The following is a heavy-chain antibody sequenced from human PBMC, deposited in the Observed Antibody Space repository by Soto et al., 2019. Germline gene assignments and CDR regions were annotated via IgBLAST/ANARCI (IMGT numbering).Heavy chain of an antibody. V-gene: IGHV3-30-3*01. CDR1: GFTFSSYA. CDR3: ARAIYY. D-gene: IGHD3-3*01. J-gene: IGHJ4*02. Sequence: QVQLVESGGGVVQPGRSLRLSCAASGFTFSSYAMHWVRQAPGKGLEWVAVISYDGSNKYYADSVKGRFTISRDNSKNTLYLQMNSLRADDTAVYYCARAIYYCGQGTLVTVSS. CDR2: ISYDGSNK.